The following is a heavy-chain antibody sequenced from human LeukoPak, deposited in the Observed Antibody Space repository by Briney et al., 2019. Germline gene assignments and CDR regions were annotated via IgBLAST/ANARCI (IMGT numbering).Heavy chain of an antibody. J-gene: IGHJ4*02. CDR3: ARDLVGATCIDY. CDR1: GFTFSSHW. D-gene: IGHD1-26*01. Sequence: GGSLRLSCAASGFTFSSHWMSWVRQAPGKGLEWVANIKQDGSEKYYVDSVKGRFTISRDNAKNSLYLQMNSLRAEDTAVYYCARDLVGATCIDYWGQGTLVTVSS. CDR2: IKQDGSEK. V-gene: IGHV3-7*03.